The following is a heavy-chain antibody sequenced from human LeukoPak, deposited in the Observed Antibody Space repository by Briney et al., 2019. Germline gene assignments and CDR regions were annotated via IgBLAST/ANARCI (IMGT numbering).Heavy chain of an antibody. J-gene: IGHJ4*02. CDR2: IPYDGSNK. D-gene: IGHD3-22*01. Sequence: GGSLRLSCAASGFTFSSYGMHWVRQAPGKGLEWVAFIPYDGSNKYYGDTVKGRFTISRDNSKDTLYLQMNSLRAEDTAVYYCVRIRYDSSGRYFDNWGQGTLVTVSS. CDR1: GFTFSSYG. V-gene: IGHV3-30*03. CDR3: VRIRYDSSGRYFDN.